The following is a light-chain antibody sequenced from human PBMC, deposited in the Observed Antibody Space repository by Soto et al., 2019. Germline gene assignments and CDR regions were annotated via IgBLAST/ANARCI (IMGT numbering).Light chain of an antibody. CDR3: QQYNSYTYT. Sequence: DIQMTQSPSTLSASVGDRVTITCRASQSISSWLAWYQQKPGKAPKLLIYDASSLESRVPSRFSGRGSGTEFTLTISSLQPDDFATYYCQQYNSYTYTFGQGTKLEIK. V-gene: IGKV1-5*01. J-gene: IGKJ2*01. CDR1: QSISSW. CDR2: DAS.